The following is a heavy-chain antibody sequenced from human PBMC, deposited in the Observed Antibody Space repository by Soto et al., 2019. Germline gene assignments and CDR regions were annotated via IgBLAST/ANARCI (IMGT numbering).Heavy chain of an antibody. CDR3: AKDPPNSSGRTDYFDY. D-gene: IGHD6-19*01. V-gene: IGHV3-23*01. CDR2: ISGSGGST. CDR1: GFTFSSYA. J-gene: IGHJ4*02. Sequence: EVQLLESGGGLVQPGGSLRLSCAASGFTFSSYAMSWVRQAPGKGLEWVSAISGSGGSTYYADSVKGRFTISRDNSKNTLYLQMNSLRAEDTAVYYCAKDPPNSSGRTDYFDYWGQGTLVTVSS.